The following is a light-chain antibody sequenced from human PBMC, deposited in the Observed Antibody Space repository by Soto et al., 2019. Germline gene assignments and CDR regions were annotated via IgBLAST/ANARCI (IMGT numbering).Light chain of an antibody. J-gene: IGKJ1*01. CDR3: QQYNSWPWT. CDR2: GAS. Sequence: EIVLTPSPGVLSLSPGERATLSCRASQSVSSSYLAWYQQKPGQALRLLIYGASTRATGIPARFSGSGSGTEFTLTISSLQSEDFAVYYCQQYNSWPWTFGQGTKVDIK. V-gene: IGKV3-15*01. CDR1: QSVSSSY.